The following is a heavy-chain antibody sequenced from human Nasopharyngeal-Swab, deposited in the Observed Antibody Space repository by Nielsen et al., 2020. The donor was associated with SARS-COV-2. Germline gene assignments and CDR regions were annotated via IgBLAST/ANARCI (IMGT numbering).Heavy chain of an antibody. J-gene: IGHJ3*01. D-gene: IGHD2-21*02. CDR2: INWNSGSI. CDR3: AKDLNPKSLYCGGNCYSGTDAFDV. V-gene: IGHV3-9*01. CDR1: GFTFDDFA. Sequence: GGSLRLSCAASGFTFDDFAMHWVRLDAGKGLEWVSGINWNSGSIDYADSVKGRFTISRDNAKNSLYLQMNSLRPEDTAVYYCAKDLNPKSLYCGGNCYSGTDAFDVWGQGTMVSVSS.